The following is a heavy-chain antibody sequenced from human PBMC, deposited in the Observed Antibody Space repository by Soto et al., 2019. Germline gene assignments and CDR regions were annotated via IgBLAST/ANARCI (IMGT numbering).Heavy chain of an antibody. J-gene: IGHJ5*02. CDR3: ARAPLERQLVGYWFDP. Sequence: QVQLQESGPGLVKPSQTLSLTCTVSGGSISSGDYYWSWIRQPPGKGLEWIGYIYYSGSTYYNPYLKSRVNIPVDTSKNQFSLKLSSVTAADTAVYYCARAPLERQLVGYWFDPWGQGTLVTVSS. CDR2: IYYSGST. CDR1: GGSISSGDYY. D-gene: IGHD6-6*01. V-gene: IGHV4-30-4*01.